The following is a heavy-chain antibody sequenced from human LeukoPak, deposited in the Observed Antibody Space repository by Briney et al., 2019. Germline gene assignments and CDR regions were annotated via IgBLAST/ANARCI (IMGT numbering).Heavy chain of an antibody. CDR1: GGSFSGYY. Sequence: SETLSLTCAVYGGSFSGYYWSWIRQPPGKGLEWIGEINHSGSTNYNPSLKSRVTISVDTSKNQFSLKLSSVTAADTAVYYCARGDDDILTGYHWYFDLWGRGTLVTVSS. J-gene: IGHJ2*01. V-gene: IGHV4-34*01. CDR3: ARGDDDILTGYHWYFDL. D-gene: IGHD3-9*01. CDR2: INHSGST.